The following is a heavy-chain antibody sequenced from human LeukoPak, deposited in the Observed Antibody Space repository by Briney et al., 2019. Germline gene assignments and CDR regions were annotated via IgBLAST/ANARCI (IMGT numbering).Heavy chain of an antibody. V-gene: IGHV3-48*04. D-gene: IGHD4-11*01. CDR2: ISSSGSTI. CDR1: GFTFSSYA. Sequence: GGSLRLSCAASGFTFSSYAMSWVRQAPGKGLEWVSYISSSGSTIYYADSVKGRFTISRDNAKNSLYLQMNSLRAEDTAVYYCARELYSNSAFDYWGQGTLVTVSS. CDR3: ARELYSNSAFDY. J-gene: IGHJ4*02.